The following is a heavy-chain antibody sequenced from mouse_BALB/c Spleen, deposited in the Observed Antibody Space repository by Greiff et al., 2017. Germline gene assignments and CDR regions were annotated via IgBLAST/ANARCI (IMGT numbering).Heavy chain of an antibody. CDR3: NACSTMITTAY. CDR1: GFNIKDYY. V-gene: IGHV14-4*02. Sequence: EVKLQESGAELVRSGASVKLSCTASGFNIKDYYMHWVKQRPEQGLEWIGWIDPENGDTEYAPKFQGKATMTADTSSNTAYLQLSSLTSEDTAVYYCNACSTMITTAYWGQGTLVTVSA. CDR2: IDPENGDT. J-gene: IGHJ3*01. D-gene: IGHD2-4*01.